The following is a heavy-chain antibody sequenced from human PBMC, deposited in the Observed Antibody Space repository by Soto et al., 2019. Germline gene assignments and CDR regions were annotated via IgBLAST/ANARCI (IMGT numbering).Heavy chain of an antibody. CDR2: INPNSGGT. J-gene: IGHJ4*02. CDR1: GYTFTGYY. CDR3: ARGGREYDSSGYFDY. V-gene: IGHV1-2*02. Sequence: QVQLVPSGAEVKKPGASVKVSCKASGYTFTGYYMHWVRQAPGQGLEWMGWINPNSGGTNYAQKFQGRVTMTRDTCISTAYMELSRLRADDTAVYYCARGGREYDSSGYFDYWGQGTLVTVSS. D-gene: IGHD3-22*01.